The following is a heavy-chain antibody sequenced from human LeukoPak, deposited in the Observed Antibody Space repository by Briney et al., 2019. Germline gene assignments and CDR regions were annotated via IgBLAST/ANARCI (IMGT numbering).Heavy chain of an antibody. D-gene: IGHD6-13*01. CDR3: ARLAGYSSSWYYPNNLNWFDP. CDR2: INHSGST. Sequence: SETLSLTCAVYGGSFSGYYWSWIRQPPGKGLEWIGEINHSGSTNYNPSLKSRVTISVDTSKNQFSLKLSSVTAADTAVYYCARLAGYSSSWYYPNNLNWFDPWGQGTLVTVSS. J-gene: IGHJ5*02. V-gene: IGHV4-34*01. CDR1: GGSFSGYY.